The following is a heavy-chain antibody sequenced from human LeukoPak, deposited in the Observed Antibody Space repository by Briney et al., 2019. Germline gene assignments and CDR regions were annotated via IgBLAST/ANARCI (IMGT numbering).Heavy chain of an antibody. V-gene: IGHV4-34*01. CDR1: GGSFSGYY. D-gene: IGHD6-13*01. J-gene: IGHJ4*02. CDR3: ARGRRVAAAYDY. CDR2: INHSGST. Sequence: TPSVTLSLTCAVYGGSFSGYYWSWIRQPPGKGLEWIGEINHSGSTNYNPSLKSRVTISVDTSKNQFSLKLSSVTAADTAVYYCARGRRVAAAYDYWGQGTLVTVSS.